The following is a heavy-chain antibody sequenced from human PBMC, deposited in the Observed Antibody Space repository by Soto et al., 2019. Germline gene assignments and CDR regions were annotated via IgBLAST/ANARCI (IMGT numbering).Heavy chain of an antibody. CDR3: ARARIVVVPAARYNWFEP. V-gene: IGHV4-34*01. CDR2: INHSGST. J-gene: IGHJ5*02. CDR1: GGSFSGYY. D-gene: IGHD2-2*01. Sequence: TSETLSLTCAVYGGSFSGYYWSWIRQPPGKGLECIGEINHSGSTNYNPSLKSRVTISVDTSKNQFSLKLSSVTAADTAVYYCARARIVVVPAARYNWFEPWGQGTLVTVS.